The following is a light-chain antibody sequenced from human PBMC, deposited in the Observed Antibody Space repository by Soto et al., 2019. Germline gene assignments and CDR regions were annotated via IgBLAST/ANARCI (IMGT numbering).Light chain of an antibody. J-gene: IGLJ2*01. Sequence: QSALTQPASVSGSPGQSITISCTGTSSDIGSYNYVSWYQQHPGKAPKLMIYEGSKRPPGVSNRFSGSKSGNTASLTISGLQAEDEANYYCWSYAGSSTVLFGGGTKLTVL. CDR1: SSDIGSYNY. CDR2: EGS. CDR3: WSYAGSSTVL. V-gene: IGLV2-23*01.